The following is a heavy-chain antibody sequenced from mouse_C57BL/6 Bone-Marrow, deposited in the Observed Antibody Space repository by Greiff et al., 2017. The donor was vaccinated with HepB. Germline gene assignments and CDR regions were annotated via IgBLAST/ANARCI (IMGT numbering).Heavy chain of an antibody. D-gene: IGHD1-1*01. CDR3: ALITTVVPWYFDV. CDR1: GYTFTSYW. CDR2: IYPGSGST. Sequence: QVQLQQSGAELVKPGASVKMSCKASGYTFTSYWITWVKQRPGQGLEWIGDIYPGSGSTNYNEKFKSKATLTVDTSSSTAYMQLSSLTSEDSAVYYCALITTVVPWYFDVWGTGTTVTVSS. V-gene: IGHV1-55*01. J-gene: IGHJ1*03.